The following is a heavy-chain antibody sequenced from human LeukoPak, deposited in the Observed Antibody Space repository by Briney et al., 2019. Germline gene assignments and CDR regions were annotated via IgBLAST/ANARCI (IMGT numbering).Heavy chain of an antibody. V-gene: IGHV3-64D*09. CDR3: VKDTSYCSGGSCYSTYSFDY. Sequence: GGSLRLSCSASGFTFNNYAMRWVRQAPGKGPEHVSAISSTGGSTYYADSVKGRFTISRDNSKNTLYLQMSSLRPEETAVCYCVKDTSYCSGGSCYSTYSFDYWGQGTLVTVSS. CDR1: GFTFNNYA. J-gene: IGHJ4*02. CDR2: ISSTGGST. D-gene: IGHD2-15*01.